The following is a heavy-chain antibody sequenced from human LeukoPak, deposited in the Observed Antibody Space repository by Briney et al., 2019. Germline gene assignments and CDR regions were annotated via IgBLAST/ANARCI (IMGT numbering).Heavy chain of an antibody. V-gene: IGHV1-46*01. CDR1: GYTFTSYY. Sequence: GASGKVSCKASGYTFTSYYMHWVRQAPGQGLEWMGIINTSGGRTTYAQKFQGRVTMTRDTSTNTVYMELSSLRSEDTAVYYCARGPSYYGSGSYYPPRFDPWGQGTLVTVSS. J-gene: IGHJ5*02. D-gene: IGHD3-10*01. CDR3: ARGPSYYGSGSYYPPRFDP. CDR2: INTSGGRT.